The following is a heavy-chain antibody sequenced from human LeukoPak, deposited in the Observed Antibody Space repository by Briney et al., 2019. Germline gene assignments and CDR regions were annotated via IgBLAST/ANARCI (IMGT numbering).Heavy chain of an antibody. CDR3: ARHGPTVTTFDY. V-gene: IGHV4-59*08. CDR1: GGSISSYY. J-gene: IGHJ4*02. D-gene: IGHD4-17*01. CDR2: IYYSGST. Sequence: SETLSLTCTASGGSISSYYWSWIRQPPGKGLEWIGYIYYSGSTNYNPSLKSRVTISVDTSKNQFSLKLSSVTAADTAVYYCARHGPTVTTFDYWGQGTLVTVSS.